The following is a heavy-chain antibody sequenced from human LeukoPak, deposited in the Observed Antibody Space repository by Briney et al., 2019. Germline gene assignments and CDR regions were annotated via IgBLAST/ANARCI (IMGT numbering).Heavy chain of an antibody. V-gene: IGHV4-59*05. CDR2: IYYSGST. CDR3: ARLDRSSWSTDY. J-gene: IGHJ4*02. CDR1: GGSISSYY. Sequence: SETLSLTCTVSGGSISSYYWSWIRQPPGKGLEWIGSIYYSGSTYYNPSLKSRVTIFVDTSKNQFSLKLSSVTAADTAVYYCARLDRSSWSTDYWGQGTLVTVSS. D-gene: IGHD3-22*01.